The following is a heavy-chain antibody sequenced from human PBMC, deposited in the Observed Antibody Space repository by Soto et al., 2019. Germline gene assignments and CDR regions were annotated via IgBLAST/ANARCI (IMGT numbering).Heavy chain of an antibody. Sequence: EVQLVESGGGLVKPGGSLRLSCAASGFTFSNAWMSWVRQAPGKGLEWVGRIKSKTDGGTTDYAAPVKGRFTISRDDSKNTLYLQMNSLKTEDTAVYYCTTAGYSSGWYLDAFDIWGQVTMVTVSS. D-gene: IGHD6-19*01. V-gene: IGHV3-15*01. CDR2: IKSKTDGGTT. CDR3: TTAGYSSGWYLDAFDI. CDR1: GFTFSNAW. J-gene: IGHJ3*02.